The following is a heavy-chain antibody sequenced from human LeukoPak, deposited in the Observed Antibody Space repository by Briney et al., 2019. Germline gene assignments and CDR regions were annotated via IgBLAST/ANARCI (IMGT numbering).Heavy chain of an antibody. CDR1: GDSITRYY. V-gene: IGHV4-59*08. CDR3: ARHFGVEVPAAIYRNWFDP. CDR2: INNSGGT. D-gene: IGHD2-2*02. Sequence: KPSETLSLTCTVSGDSITRYYWSWIRQPPGKGLEWIGYINNSGGTSYNPSLKSRVTISLDTSKNQFSLKLSSVTAADTALYYCARHFGVEVPAAIYRNWFDPWGQGTLVTVSS. J-gene: IGHJ5*02.